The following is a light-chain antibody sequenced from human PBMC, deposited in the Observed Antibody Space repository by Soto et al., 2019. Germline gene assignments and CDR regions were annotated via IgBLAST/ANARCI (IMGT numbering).Light chain of an antibody. J-gene: IGLJ2*01. CDR2: DVS. V-gene: IGLV2-11*01. Sequence: QSALTQPRSMSGSPGQSVTISCTGTSSDVGNYNYVSWYQQHPGKAPKLMIYDVSKRPSGVPDRFSGSKSSNTASLTISGLQAEDEADYYCCSYAGSYTVIFGGGTKLTVL. CDR1: SSDVGNYNY. CDR3: CSYAGSYTVI.